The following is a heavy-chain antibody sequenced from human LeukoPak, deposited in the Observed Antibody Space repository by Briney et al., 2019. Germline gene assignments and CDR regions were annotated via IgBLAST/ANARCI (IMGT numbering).Heavy chain of an antibody. CDR2: IYYSGST. V-gene: IGHV4-31*03. D-gene: IGHD3-22*01. CDR1: GGSISSGGYY. CDR3: ASWGNNYYDSSGYLYYFDY. J-gene: IGHJ4*02. Sequence: PSQTLSLTCTVSGGSISSGGYYWSWIRQHPGKGLEWIGYIYYSGSTYYNPSLKSRVTISVDTSKNQFSLKLSSVTAADTAVYYCASWGNNYYDSSGYLYYFDYWGQGTLVTVSS.